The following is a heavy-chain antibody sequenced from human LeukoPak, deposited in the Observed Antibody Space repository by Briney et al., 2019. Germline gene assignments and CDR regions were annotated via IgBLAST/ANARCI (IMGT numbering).Heavy chain of an antibody. D-gene: IGHD1-26*01. CDR2: INPNSGGT. CDR3: ARDPGGSYPDYYFDY. CDR1: GYTFTSYF. Sequence: GASVKVSCKASGYTFTSYFMHWVRQAPGQGLEWMGWINPNSGGTNYAQKFQGRATMTRDTSISTAYMELSRLRSDDTAVYYCARDPGGSYPDYYFDYWGQGTLVTVSS. V-gene: IGHV1-2*02. J-gene: IGHJ4*02.